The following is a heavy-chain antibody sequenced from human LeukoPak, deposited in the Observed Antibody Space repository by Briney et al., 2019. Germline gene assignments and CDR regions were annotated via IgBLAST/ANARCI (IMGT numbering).Heavy chain of an antibody. Sequence: GASVKVSCKASGYTFTGYYMHWVRQAPGQGLEWMGWINPNSGGTNYAQKFQGRVTMTRDTSISTAYMELSRLRSEDTAVYYCARASGSYWWFDSWGQGTLVTVSS. CDR3: ARASGSYWWFDS. CDR1: GYTFTGYY. CDR2: INPNSGGT. J-gene: IGHJ5*01. V-gene: IGHV1-2*02. D-gene: IGHD1-26*01.